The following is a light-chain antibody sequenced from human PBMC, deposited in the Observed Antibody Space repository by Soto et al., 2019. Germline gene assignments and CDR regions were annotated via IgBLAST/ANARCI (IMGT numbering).Light chain of an antibody. Sequence: QSALTQPRSVSGSPGQSVTISCTGTSSDVGGYNYVSWYQQHPGKAPKLMIYDVTKRPSGVPDRFSGSESGNTASLTISALQSEDEADYYCCSYTGSYTLKVFGGGTKLTVL. CDR2: DVT. CDR1: SSDVGGYNY. J-gene: IGLJ3*02. V-gene: IGLV2-11*01. CDR3: CSYTGSYTLKV.